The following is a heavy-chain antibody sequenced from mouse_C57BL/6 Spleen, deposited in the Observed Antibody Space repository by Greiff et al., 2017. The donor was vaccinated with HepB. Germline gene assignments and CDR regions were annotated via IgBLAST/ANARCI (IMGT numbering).Heavy chain of an antibody. J-gene: IGHJ1*03. CDR3: SRYYYGSSSFDV. CDR1: GYTFTSYW. CDR2: IDPSDSET. Sequence: QVQLKQPGAELVRPGSSVKLSCKASGYTFTSYWMHWVKQRPIQGLEWIGNIDPSDSETHYNQKFKDKATLTVDKSSSTAYMQLSSLTSEDSAVYYCSRYYYGSSSFDVWGTGTTVTVSS. D-gene: IGHD1-1*01. V-gene: IGHV1-52*01.